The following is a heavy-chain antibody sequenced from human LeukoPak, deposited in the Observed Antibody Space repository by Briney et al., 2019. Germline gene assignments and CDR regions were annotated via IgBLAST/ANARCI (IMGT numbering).Heavy chain of an antibody. CDR1: GYSISSGYY. CDR3: ARTTEGYCRGVSCYYYYYYMDV. V-gene: IGHV4-38-2*02. D-gene: IGHD2-15*01. Sequence: SETLSLTCTISGYSISSGYYWSWIRQSPGKGLEWIGEINHSGVSNYNPFLKSRVTIAVDTSKNQFSLKLSSVTAADTAVYYCARTTEGYCRGVSCYYYYYYMDVWGKGTTVTVSS. CDR2: INHSGVS. J-gene: IGHJ6*03.